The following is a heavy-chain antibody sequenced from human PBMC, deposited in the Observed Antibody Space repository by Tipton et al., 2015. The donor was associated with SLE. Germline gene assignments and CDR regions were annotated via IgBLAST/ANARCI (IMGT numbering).Heavy chain of an antibody. D-gene: IGHD3-10*01. J-gene: IGHJ6*02. CDR2: IYYSGST. Sequence: TLSLTCTVSGDSISTYYWSWIRQPPGKGLEWIGYIYYSGSTYYNPSPKSRVTMSVDTSKDQFSLNLSSVTAADTAVYYCARGRYYYYGMDVWGLGTTVTVSS. CDR1: GDSISTYY. CDR3: ARGRYYYYGMDV. V-gene: IGHV4-59*01.